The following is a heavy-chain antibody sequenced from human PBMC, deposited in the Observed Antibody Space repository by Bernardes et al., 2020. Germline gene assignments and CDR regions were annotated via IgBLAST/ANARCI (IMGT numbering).Heavy chain of an antibody. CDR1: GYTFTDYY. V-gene: IGHV1-2*04. CDR2: LNPNSGAT. Sequence: SVKVSCKASGYTFTDYYVHWVRQAPGQGLEWMGWLNPNSGATNSAQKFQGWVTMTRDTSISTAYMELSRLTSDDTAVYYCARSMVTTVCYFDYWGQGTLVTVSS. CDR3: ARSMVTTVCYFDY. D-gene: IGHD4-17*01. J-gene: IGHJ4*02.